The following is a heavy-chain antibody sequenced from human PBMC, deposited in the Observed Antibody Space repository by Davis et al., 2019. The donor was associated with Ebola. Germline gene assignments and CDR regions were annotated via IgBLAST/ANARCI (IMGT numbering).Heavy chain of an antibody. CDR3: ARRNKYDSSGYYYGYFDY. CDR2: ISSSSSTI. V-gene: IGHV3-11*04. J-gene: IGHJ4*02. CDR1: GFTFSDYY. Sequence: GESLKISCAASGFTFSDYYMSWIRQAPGKGLAWVSYISSSSSTIYYADSVKGRFTISRDNAKNSLYLQMHSLRDEDTAVYYCARRNKYDSSGYYYGYFDYWGQGTLVTVSS. D-gene: IGHD3-22*01.